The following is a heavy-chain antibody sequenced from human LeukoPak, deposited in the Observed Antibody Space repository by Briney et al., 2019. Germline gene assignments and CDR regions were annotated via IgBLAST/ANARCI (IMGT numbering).Heavy chain of an antibody. Sequence: GGSLRLSCEASGFTFSNYWMSWVRQAPGKGLEWLANIKEDGSVKYYVDSVKSRFTISRDNAKNLLFLQMNSLRAEDTAVYSCARGRRDSEYVGGLGYWGQGILVTVSS. CDR3: ARGRRDSEYVGGLGY. J-gene: IGHJ4*02. D-gene: IGHD3-16*01. CDR2: IKEDGSVK. V-gene: IGHV3-7*03. CDR1: GFTFSNYW.